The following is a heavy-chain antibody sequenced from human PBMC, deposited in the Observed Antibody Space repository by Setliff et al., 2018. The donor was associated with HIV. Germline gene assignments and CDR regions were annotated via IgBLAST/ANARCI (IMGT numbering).Heavy chain of an antibody. Sequence: PSETLSLTCAVSGYYISGGYYWCWIRQSPGKGLEWIGCIFNSGQTYYNPSLNSRIAISMDTSENQFSLRLTSVTAADTALYFCARAPPGIQLLTTTNGPYYFDFWGQGLLVTSPQ. CDR3: ARAPPGIQLLTTTNGPYYFDF. CDR1: GYYISGGYY. CDR2: IFNSGQT. D-gene: IGHD1-1*01. V-gene: IGHV4-38-2*01. J-gene: IGHJ4*02.